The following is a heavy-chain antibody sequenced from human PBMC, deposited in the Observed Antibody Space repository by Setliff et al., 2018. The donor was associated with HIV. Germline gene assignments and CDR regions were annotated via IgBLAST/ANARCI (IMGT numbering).Heavy chain of an antibody. D-gene: IGHD6-13*01. CDR1: GDTFRNYA. Sequence: ASVKVSCKVSGDTFRNYAINWVRLAPGQGLEWMGEIMALFQRTQYAQKFQGRVTFTTDESTSTAYMELRSPRSDDTAIFYCARGRMAAAGMFIPRALDYWGQGTLVTVSS. J-gene: IGHJ4*02. V-gene: IGHV1-69*05. CDR3: ARGRMAAAGMFIPRALDY. CDR2: IMALFQRT.